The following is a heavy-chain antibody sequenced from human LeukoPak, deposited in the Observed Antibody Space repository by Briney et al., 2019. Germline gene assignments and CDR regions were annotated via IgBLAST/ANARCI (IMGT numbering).Heavy chain of an antibody. CDR2: IVDSGGST. D-gene: IGHD6-19*01. Sequence: PGGSLRLSCAASGFNFGFYAMSWVRQAPGKGLEWVSAIVDSGGSTYYADSVKGRFTISRDNSKNTPYLQMNSLRAEDTAIYYCAKDAFRTSGWYYFDYWGQGTLVAVSS. V-gene: IGHV3-23*01. J-gene: IGHJ4*02. CDR1: GFNFGFYA. CDR3: AKDAFRTSGWYYFDY.